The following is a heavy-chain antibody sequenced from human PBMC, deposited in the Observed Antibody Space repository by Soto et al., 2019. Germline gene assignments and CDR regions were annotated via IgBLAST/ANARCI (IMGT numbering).Heavy chain of an antibody. CDR2: TYYRSKWYN. D-gene: IGHD6-19*01. Sequence: PSQTLSLTLALSGDSVSINSAAWNWIRQSPSRGLEWLGRTYYRSKWYNDYAVSVKSRITINPDTSKNQFSLQLNSVTPEDTAVYYCARGKIAVAGRHYYYYYGMDVWGQGTTVTVSS. CDR3: ARGKIAVAGRHYYYYYGMDV. CDR1: GDSVSINSAA. V-gene: IGHV6-1*01. J-gene: IGHJ6*02.